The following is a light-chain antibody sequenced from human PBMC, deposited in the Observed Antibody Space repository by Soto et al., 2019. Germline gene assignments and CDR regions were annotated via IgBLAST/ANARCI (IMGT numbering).Light chain of an antibody. CDR1: QSISKY. CDR2: AVS. V-gene: IGKV1-39*01. Sequence: DVQMTQSPSSLSTSIGDRVTITCRTSQSISKYLNWFQQKPGQALRLLIYAVSNLQGGVPSRFSASGSGTDFTLTISSLQPEDAATYYCQQSYSTPGTFGQGTKVEVK. J-gene: IGKJ1*01. CDR3: QQSYSTPGT.